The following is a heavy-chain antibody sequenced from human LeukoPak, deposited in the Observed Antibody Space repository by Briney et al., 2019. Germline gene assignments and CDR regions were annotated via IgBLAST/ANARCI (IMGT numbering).Heavy chain of an antibody. CDR1: GGSISSYY. V-gene: IGHV4-4*07. D-gene: IGHD3-16*01. Sequence: SETLSLTCTVSGGSISSYYWSWIRQPAGKGLEWIGRIYTSGSTNYNPSLKSRVTMSVDTSKNQFSLKLSSVSAADTAMYCCARDLHWGSHFDPWGQGTLVTVSS. J-gene: IGHJ5*02. CDR3: ARDLHWGSHFDP. CDR2: IYTSGST.